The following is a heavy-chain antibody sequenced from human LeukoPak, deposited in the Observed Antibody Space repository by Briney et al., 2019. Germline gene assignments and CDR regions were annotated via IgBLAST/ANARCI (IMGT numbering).Heavy chain of an antibody. J-gene: IGHJ4*02. Sequence: PGRSLRLSCAASGFTFSSYGMHWVRQAPGKGLEWVAVISYDGSNKYYADSVKGRFTIARDNSKNTLYLQMNSLRAEDTAVYYCAKDGALGLGNLDYWGQGNLVTVSS. CDR1: GFTFSSYG. V-gene: IGHV3-30*18. CDR2: ISYDGSNK. CDR3: AKDGALGLGNLDY. D-gene: IGHD3-16*01.